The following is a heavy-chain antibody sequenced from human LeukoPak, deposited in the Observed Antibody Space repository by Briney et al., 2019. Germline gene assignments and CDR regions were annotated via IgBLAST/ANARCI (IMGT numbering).Heavy chain of an antibody. J-gene: IGHJ4*02. V-gene: IGHV3-7*01. D-gene: IGHD3-22*01. CDR3: ARDRALYDSRRGYYYTEDDY. CDR1: GFTFSTYW. CDR2: INQDGSEK. Sequence: GGSLRLSCAASGFTFSTYWMSWVRQAPGKGLEWVANINQDGSEKYSVDSVKGRFTISRDNAKSSLYLQMNSLRADDTAVYYCARDRALYDSRRGYYYTEDDYWGQGTLVTVSS.